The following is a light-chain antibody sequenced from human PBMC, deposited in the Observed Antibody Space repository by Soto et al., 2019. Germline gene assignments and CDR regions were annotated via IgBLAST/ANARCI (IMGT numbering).Light chain of an antibody. J-gene: IGLJ1*01. CDR1: STDVGGYNF. Sequence: QSVLTQRASVSGSLGQSITMSCTGTSTDVGGYNFVSWYQQHPDKAPKLLIYEVTNRPSGVSNRFSGSKSGNTASLTISGLQAEDEADYYCSSYTSTGTPVFGTGTKVTVL. CDR2: EVT. V-gene: IGLV2-14*01. CDR3: SSYTSTGTPV.